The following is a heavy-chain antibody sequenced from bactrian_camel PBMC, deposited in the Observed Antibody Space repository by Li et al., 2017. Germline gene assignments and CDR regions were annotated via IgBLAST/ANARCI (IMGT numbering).Heavy chain of an antibody. J-gene: IGHJ4*01. Sequence: QVQLVESGGGSVQAGGSLRLSCVASGYWSNSNCMAWFRRPSGREREGVAAIDADGRSYYKDSVKDRFTVSRDNAKNSFYLQMNQLTPEDTAIYYCAAEESVCEAWSGYTEWGRGTQVTVS. V-gene: IGHV3S53*01. D-gene: IGHD3*01. CDR2: IDADGRS. CDR3: AAEESVCEAWSGYTE. CDR1: GYWSNSNC.